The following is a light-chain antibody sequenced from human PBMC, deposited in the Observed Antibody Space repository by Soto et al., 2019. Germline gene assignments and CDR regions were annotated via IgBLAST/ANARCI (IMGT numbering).Light chain of an antibody. CDR1: QSLLHSDGKTY. Sequence: DIVLTQTPLSLSVTPGQPASISCKSSQSLLHSDGKTYLDWYLQKPGKPPQLLIYEVSNRFCGVADRFSGSGSATDFTLKISRVEAEDVGVYYCMESTQQYTFGQGTKLEIK. V-gene: IGKV2D-29*01. CDR3: MESTQQYT. J-gene: IGKJ2*01. CDR2: EVS.